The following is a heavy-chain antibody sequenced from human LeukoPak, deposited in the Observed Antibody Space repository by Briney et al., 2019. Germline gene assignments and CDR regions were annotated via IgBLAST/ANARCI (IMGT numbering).Heavy chain of an antibody. V-gene: IGHV4-4*07. CDR2: FHTSGST. D-gene: IGHD3-9*01. J-gene: IGHJ5*02. Sequence: SETLSLTCTVSGGSISSHSWTWIRQPAGKGLEWIGRFHTSGSTNYNPSLKSRVTMSVDTSKNQFSLKLSSVTAADTAVYYCARLTGYSSESWFDPWGQGTLVTVSS. CDR1: GGSISSHS. CDR3: ARLTGYSSESWFDP.